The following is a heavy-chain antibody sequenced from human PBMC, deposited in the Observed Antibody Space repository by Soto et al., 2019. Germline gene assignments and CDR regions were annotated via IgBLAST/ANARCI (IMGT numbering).Heavy chain of an antibody. J-gene: IGHJ4*02. D-gene: IGHD5-18*01. CDR3: ARDNGYSYGYNLDH. CDR2: IYYSGST. Sequence: PSETLSLTCTVSGGSISSYYWSWIRQPPGKGLEWIGYIYYSGSTNYNPSLKSRFTISVDTSKNQFSLKLTSVTAADTAVYYCARDNGYSYGYNLDHWGQGTLVTVSS. CDR1: GGSISSYY. V-gene: IGHV4-59*01.